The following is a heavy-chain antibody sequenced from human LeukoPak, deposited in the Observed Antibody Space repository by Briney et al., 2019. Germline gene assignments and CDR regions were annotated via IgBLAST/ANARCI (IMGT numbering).Heavy chain of an antibody. CDR1: GFTFSSYW. J-gene: IGHJ4*02. V-gene: IGHV3-7*05. Sequence: GGSLSLSCAASGFTFSSYWMSWVRQAPGKGLEWVANIKQDGSEKYYVDSVKGRFTTSRDNAKNSLYLQMNSLRAEDTAVYYCARDQRYCSSSSCPWEPFDYWGQGTLVTVSS. D-gene: IGHD2-2*01. CDR2: IKQDGSEK. CDR3: ARDQRYCSSSSCPWEPFDY.